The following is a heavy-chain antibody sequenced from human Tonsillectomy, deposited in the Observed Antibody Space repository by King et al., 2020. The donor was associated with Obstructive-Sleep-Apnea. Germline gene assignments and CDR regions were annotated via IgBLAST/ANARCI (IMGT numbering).Heavy chain of an antibody. CDR2: TSYDGSNK. D-gene: IGHD3-22*01. J-gene: IGHJ1*01. V-gene: IGHV3-30*04. CDR3: ARDTKIRGGYYGGDDYFQH. CDR1: GFTFSNYA. Sequence: VQLVESGGGVVQPGRSLRLSCAASGFTFSNYAMHWVRQAPGKGLEWVAITSYDGSNKYYADSVKGRFTISRDNSKNRLYLQMNRLRADDTAVYYCARDTKIRGGYYGGDDYFQHWGQGTLVTVSS.